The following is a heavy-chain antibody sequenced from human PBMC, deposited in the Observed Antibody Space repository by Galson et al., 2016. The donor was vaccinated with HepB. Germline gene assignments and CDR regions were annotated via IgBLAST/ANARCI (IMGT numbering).Heavy chain of an antibody. J-gene: IGHJ5*02. CDR2: INHIGST. D-gene: IGHD3-22*01. CDR1: GGSFSGYY. Sequence: SETLSLTCAVYGGSFSGYYWSWIRQPPGKGLEWIGEINHIGSTSYNPSLKSRVTISVDTSKNQFSLNLRSVTAADTAVYYCAQTSRGYYYFDRWGQGTLVTVSS. CDR3: AQTSRGYYYFDR. V-gene: IGHV4-34*01.